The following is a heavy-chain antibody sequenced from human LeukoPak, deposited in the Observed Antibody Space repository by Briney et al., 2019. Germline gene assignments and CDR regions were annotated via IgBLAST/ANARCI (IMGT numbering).Heavy chain of an antibody. Sequence: GASVKVSCKASGYTFTSYDINWVRQATGQGLEWMGGIIPIFGTANYAQKFQGRVTITTDESTSTAYMELSSLRSEDTAVYYCARVSIAAIKNEYYYYYYMDVWGKGTTVTVSS. V-gene: IGHV1-69*05. D-gene: IGHD6-6*01. J-gene: IGHJ6*03. CDR1: GYTFTSYD. CDR3: ARVSIAAIKNEYYYYYYMDV. CDR2: IIPIFGTA.